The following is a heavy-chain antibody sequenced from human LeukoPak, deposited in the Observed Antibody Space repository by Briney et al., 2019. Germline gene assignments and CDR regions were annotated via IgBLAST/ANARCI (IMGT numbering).Heavy chain of an antibody. J-gene: IGHJ3*02. Sequence: GGPLRLSCVASGFTLSSSWLGGVPQAPGRGRERVANIKQDGGDKYSMDTLWGGCTLSRDKTKNSLYLQMSSLRVEDAAVYYCARATNWAFDMGGQGTMVTVSS. V-gene: IGHV3-7*01. CDR2: IKQDGGDK. CDR3: ARATNWAFDM. D-gene: IGHD7-27*01. CDR1: GFTLSSSW.